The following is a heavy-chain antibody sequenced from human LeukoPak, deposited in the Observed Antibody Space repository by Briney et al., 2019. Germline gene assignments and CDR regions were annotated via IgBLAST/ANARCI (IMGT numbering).Heavy chain of an antibody. V-gene: IGHV5-51*01. CDR2: IYPGDSDT. CDR1: GYTFTSYA. J-gene: IGHJ4*02. Sequence: ASVKVSCKASGYTFTSYAMNWVRQAPGQGLEWMGIIYPGDSDTRYSPSFQGQVTISADKSISTAYLQWSSLKASDTAMYYCARQGLRFPKEHDYWGQGTLVTVSS. CDR3: ARQGLRFPKEHDY. D-gene: IGHD5-12*01.